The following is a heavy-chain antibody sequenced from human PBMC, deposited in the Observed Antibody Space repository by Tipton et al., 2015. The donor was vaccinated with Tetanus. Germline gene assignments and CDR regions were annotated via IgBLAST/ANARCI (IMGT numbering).Heavy chain of an antibody. CDR2: SWYDGTDK. CDR1: GFIFSSYG. V-gene: IGHV3-33*01. J-gene: IGHJ4*02. Sequence: SLRLSCAASGFIFSSYGIHWVRQAPGKGLEWVAVSWYDGTDKYYADSVKGRFTISRDNSKNILYLQMNSLRAEDTAVYYCARGADCSGGSCFSGDFDNWGQGTQVTVSS. CDR3: ARGADCSGGSCFSGDFDN. D-gene: IGHD2-15*01.